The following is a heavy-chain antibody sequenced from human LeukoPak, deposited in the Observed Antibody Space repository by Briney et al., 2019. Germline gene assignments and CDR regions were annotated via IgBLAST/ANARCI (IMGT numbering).Heavy chain of an antibody. CDR1: GGSINSYY. J-gene: IGHJ4*02. Sequence: PSETLSLTCTVSGGSINSYYWSWIRQPPGKGLEWIGYIYYRGSTNYNPSLKSRVTISVDTSKNQFSLRLSSVTAADTAVYYCARVTGYMTEDYFDYWGQGTLITVSS. D-gene: IGHD6-13*01. CDR2: IYYRGST. CDR3: ARVTGYMTEDYFDY. V-gene: IGHV4-59*01.